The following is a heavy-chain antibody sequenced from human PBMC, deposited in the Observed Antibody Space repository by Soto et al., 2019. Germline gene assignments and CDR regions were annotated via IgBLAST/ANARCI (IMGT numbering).Heavy chain of an antibody. Sequence: PSETLSLTCTVSGGSISSYYWSWIRQPPGKGLEWIGYMYYSGSTNYNPSLKSRVTISVDTSKSQFSLKLSSVTAADTAVYYCGGKNYDSSGYFDYWGQGTRGTVSP. J-gene: IGHJ4*02. CDR3: GGKNYDSSGYFDY. CDR2: MYYSGST. D-gene: IGHD3-22*01. V-gene: IGHV4-59*01. CDR1: GGSISSYY.